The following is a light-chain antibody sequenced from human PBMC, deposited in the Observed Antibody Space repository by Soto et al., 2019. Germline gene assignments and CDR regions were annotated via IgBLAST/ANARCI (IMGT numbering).Light chain of an antibody. Sequence: EIVLTQSPGTLSLSPGERATLSCRASQTISSSDLAWYQQKPGQAPRLLIFGASSRAPDIPDRFSGSGSGTDFTPTISRLEPEYFAVYYCQLSANSPPSYTFGQGTTLEI. J-gene: IGKJ2*01. CDR1: QTISSSD. CDR3: QLSANSPPSYT. V-gene: IGKV3-20*01. CDR2: GAS.